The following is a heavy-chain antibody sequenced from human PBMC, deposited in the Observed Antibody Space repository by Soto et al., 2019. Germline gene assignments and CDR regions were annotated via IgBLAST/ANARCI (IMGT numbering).Heavy chain of an antibody. CDR2: INAGNGNT. D-gene: IGHD4-17*01. CDR3: ARGPSTVTTYYFDY. CDR1: GYTFTSYA. J-gene: IGHJ4*02. Sequence: ASVKVSCKASGYTFTSYAMHWVRQAPGQRLEWMGWINAGNGNTKYSQKFQGRVTITRDTSASTAYMELSSLRSEDTAVYYCARGPSTVTTYYFDYWGQGTLVTVSS. V-gene: IGHV1-3*01.